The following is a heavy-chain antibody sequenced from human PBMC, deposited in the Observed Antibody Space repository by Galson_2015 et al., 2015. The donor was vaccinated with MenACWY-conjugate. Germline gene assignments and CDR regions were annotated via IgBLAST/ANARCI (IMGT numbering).Heavy chain of an antibody. V-gene: IGHV3-7*03. Sequence: SLRLSCAASGFTFRNYWMTWVRQAPGKGLEWVASIKKDGSEKYYVDSVKGGCTISRDNAKNSLYLEMNSLRVEDTAVYSCARGHYGMDVWGQGTTGTASS. CDR1: GFTFRNYW. CDR2: IKKDGSEK. CDR3: ARGHYGMDV. J-gene: IGHJ6*02.